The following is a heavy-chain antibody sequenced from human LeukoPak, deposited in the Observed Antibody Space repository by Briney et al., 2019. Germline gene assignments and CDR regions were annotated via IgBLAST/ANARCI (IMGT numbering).Heavy chain of an antibody. J-gene: IGHJ5*02. CDR1: GGTFSSYA. V-gene: IGHV1-69*04. CDR3: ASENSSGQGGGANWFDP. CDR2: IIPIFGIA. D-gene: IGHD6-19*01. Sequence: GSSVKVSCKASGGTFSSYAISWVRQAPGQGLEWMGRIIPIFGIANYAQKFQGRVTITADKSTSTAYMELSSLRSEDTAVYYCASENSSGQGGGANWFDPWGQGTLATVSS.